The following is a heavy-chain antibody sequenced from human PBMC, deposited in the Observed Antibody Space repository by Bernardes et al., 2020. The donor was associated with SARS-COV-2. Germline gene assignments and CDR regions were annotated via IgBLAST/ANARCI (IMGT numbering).Heavy chain of an antibody. V-gene: IGHV5-51*01. J-gene: IGHJ4*02. CDR2: ISPSDATA. CDR3: ARQYSSAFDY. CDR1: GYTFANYW. D-gene: IGHD6-19*01. Sequence: GEALTISCKGFGYTFANYWIGWVRLMPGTGLEWVGIISPSDATARYRPSFQGQVTISADKSISTVYLQWGSLRASDTALYYCARQYSSAFDYWGQGTLVTVSS.